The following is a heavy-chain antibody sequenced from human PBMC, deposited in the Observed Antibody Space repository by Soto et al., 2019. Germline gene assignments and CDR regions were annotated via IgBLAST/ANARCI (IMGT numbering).Heavy chain of an antibody. CDR1: GFTFSSYE. V-gene: IGHV3-48*03. D-gene: IGHD3-22*01. CDR2: ISSSGSTI. CDR3: ASTEMGVWYYYDSSGVFDY. J-gene: IGHJ4*02. Sequence: EVQLVESGGGLVQPGGSLRLSCAASGFTFSSYEMNWVRQALGKGLEWVSYISSSGSTIYYADSVKGRFTISRDNAKNSLYLQMNSLRAEDTAVYYCASTEMGVWYYYDSSGVFDYWGQGTLVTVSS.